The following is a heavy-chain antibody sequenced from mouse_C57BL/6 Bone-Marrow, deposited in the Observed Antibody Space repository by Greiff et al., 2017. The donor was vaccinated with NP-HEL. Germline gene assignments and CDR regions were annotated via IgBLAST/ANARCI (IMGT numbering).Heavy chain of an antibody. CDR2: IYPGSGNT. CDR1: GYTFTDYY. CDR3: ARWTSNWDADY. D-gene: IGHD4-1*02. Sequence: QVQLQQSGAELVRPGASVKLSCKASGYTFTDYYINWVKQRPGQGLEWIARIYPGSGNTYYNEKFKGKATLTAEKSSSTAYMQLSSLTSEDSAVYFCARWTSNWDADYWGQGTTLTVSS. V-gene: IGHV1-76*01. J-gene: IGHJ2*01.